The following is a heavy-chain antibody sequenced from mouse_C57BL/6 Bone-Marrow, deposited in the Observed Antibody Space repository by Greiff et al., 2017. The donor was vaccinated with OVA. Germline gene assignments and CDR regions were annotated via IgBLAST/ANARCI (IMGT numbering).Heavy chain of an antibody. Sequence: QVQLKQSGPGLVQPSQSLSITCTVSGFSLTSYGVHWVRQSPGKGLEWLGVIWRGGSTDYNAAFMSRPSITKDNSKSQVFFKMNSLQADDTAIYYCAKEGSSWYFDVWGTGTTVTVSS. J-gene: IGHJ1*03. D-gene: IGHD1-1*01. CDR3: AKEGSSWYFDV. CDR2: IWRGGST. CDR1: GFSLTSYG. V-gene: IGHV2-5*01.